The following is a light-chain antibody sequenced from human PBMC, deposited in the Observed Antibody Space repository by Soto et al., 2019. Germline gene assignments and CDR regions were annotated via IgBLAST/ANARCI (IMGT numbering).Light chain of an antibody. J-gene: IGKJ1*01. V-gene: IGKV4-1*01. CDR3: HQYYSSPWT. CDR1: QSVLYSSNDKNF. CDR2: WAS. Sequence: DIVMTQSPDSLAVSLGERATINCKSSQSVLYSSNDKNFLTWYQQKPGQPPKLLIYWASTRESGVPDRFSGSGSGTDFTLTINSLQAEDVAFYYCHQYYSSPWTFGQGTKVEIK.